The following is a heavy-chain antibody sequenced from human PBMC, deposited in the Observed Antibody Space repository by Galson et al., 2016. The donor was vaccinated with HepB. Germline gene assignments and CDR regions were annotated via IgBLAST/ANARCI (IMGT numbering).Heavy chain of an antibody. CDR3: ARDQGVRGPTYYYYYGMDV. J-gene: IGHJ6*04. CDR1: GFTVSSNY. D-gene: IGHD3-10*01. Sequence: SLRLSCAASGFTVSSNYMSWVRQAPGKGLEWVSVIYSGGSTYYADYADSVKGRFTISRDNSKNTLYLQMNSLRAEDTAVYYCARDQGVRGPTYYYYYGMDVGGKGTTVTVSS. CDR2: IYSGGST. V-gene: IGHV3-66*02.